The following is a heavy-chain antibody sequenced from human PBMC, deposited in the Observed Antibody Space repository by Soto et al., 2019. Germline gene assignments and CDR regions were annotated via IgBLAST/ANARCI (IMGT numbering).Heavy chain of an antibody. Sequence: EVQLVESGGGLVQPGGSLRLSCAASGFTVSSNYMSWVRQAPGKGLEWVSVIYSGGSTYYAVSVKGRFTISRDNSKNTLYLQMNSLRAEDTAVYYCARDYGDSAFDYWGQGTLVTVSS. CDR2: IYSGGST. J-gene: IGHJ4*02. V-gene: IGHV3-66*01. CDR1: GFTVSSNY. D-gene: IGHD4-17*01. CDR3: ARDYGDSAFDY.